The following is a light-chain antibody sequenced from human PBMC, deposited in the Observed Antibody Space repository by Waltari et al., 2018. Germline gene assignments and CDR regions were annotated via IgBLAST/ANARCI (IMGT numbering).Light chain of an antibody. J-gene: IGLJ3*02. CDR3: GSYTGSTTWV. Sequence: WYQQRPGKAPKLLIFDVSNRPSEVSNRFSGSKSGNMASLTISGLQAEDEAAYYCGSYTGSTTWVFGGGTKLTVL. CDR2: DVS. V-gene: IGLV2-14*04.